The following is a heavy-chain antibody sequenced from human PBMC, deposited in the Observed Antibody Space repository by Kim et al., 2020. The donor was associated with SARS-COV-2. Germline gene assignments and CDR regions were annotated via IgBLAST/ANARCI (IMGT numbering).Heavy chain of an antibody. V-gene: IGHV4-61*02. Sequence: SETLSLTCTVSGGSISSGSYYWSWIRQPAGKGLEWIGRIYTSGSTNYNPSLKSRVTISVDTSKNQFSLKLSSVTAADTAVYYCARGSSSINTHRFDPWGQGTLVTVSS. J-gene: IGHJ5*02. CDR1: GGSISSGSYY. CDR3: ARGSSSINTHRFDP. CDR2: IYTSGST. D-gene: IGHD1-26*01.